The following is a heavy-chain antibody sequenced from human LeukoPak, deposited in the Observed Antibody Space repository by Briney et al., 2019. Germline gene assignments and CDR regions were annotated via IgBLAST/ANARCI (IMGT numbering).Heavy chain of an antibody. Sequence: GGSLRLSCAASGFTFSSYAMSWVRQAPGKGLEWVSSISGSGRSIYYADSVKGRFTISRDSFKNTLYLQMNSLRAEDTAVYYCAKTTAVATPPLYFQNWGQGTLVTVSS. CDR2: ISGSGRSI. V-gene: IGHV3-23*01. D-gene: IGHD4-23*01. J-gene: IGHJ1*01. CDR1: GFTFSSYA. CDR3: AKTTAVATPPLYFQN.